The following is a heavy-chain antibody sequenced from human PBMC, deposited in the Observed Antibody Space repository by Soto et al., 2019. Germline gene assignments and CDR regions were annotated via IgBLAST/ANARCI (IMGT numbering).Heavy chain of an antibody. CDR1: GYTFTSYG. Sequence: EASVKVSCKASGYTFTSYGISWVRQAPGQGLEWMGWISAYNGNTNYAQKLQGRVTMTTDTSTSTAYMELRSLRSDDTAVYYCARDRDTVSWGQGAFVIWGQGTMVT. D-gene: IGHD4-17*01. CDR2: ISAYNGNT. J-gene: IGHJ3*02. V-gene: IGHV1-18*01. CDR3: ARDRDTVSWGQGAFVI.